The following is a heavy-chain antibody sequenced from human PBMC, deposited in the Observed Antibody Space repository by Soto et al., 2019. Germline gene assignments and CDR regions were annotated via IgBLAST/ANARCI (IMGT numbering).Heavy chain of an antibody. V-gene: IGHV4-34*01. Sequence: QVQLQQWGAGLLKPSETLSLTCAVYGGSFSGYYWSWIRQPPGKGLEWIGEINHSGSTNYNPSLKSRVTISVDTSKNQFSLKLSSVTAADTAVYYCARAPKKYCSRTSCYAGYDYYYMDVWGKGTTVTVSS. CDR2: INHSGST. CDR1: GGSFSGYY. J-gene: IGHJ6*03. CDR3: ARAPKKYCSRTSCYAGYDYYYMDV. D-gene: IGHD2-2*01.